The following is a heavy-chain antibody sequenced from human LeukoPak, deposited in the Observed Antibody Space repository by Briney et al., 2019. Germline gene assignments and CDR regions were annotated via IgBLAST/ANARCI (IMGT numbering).Heavy chain of an antibody. CDR3: AAQPCINGICYLDY. D-gene: IGHD2-8*01. V-gene: IGHV3-30*04. CDR1: QFTFSNYA. CDR2: ISYHARDQ. J-gene: IGHJ4*02. Sequence: GGSLRLSCAASQFTFSNYAMSWVRQAPGKGLEWVTVISYHARDQFYADSVKGRFTVSRDNSRNTLYLQMNSLRAEDSAVYYCAAQPCINGICYLDYWGQGTLVTVSS.